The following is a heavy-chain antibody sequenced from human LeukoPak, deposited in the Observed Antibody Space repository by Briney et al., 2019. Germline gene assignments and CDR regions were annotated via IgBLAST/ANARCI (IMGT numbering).Heavy chain of an antibody. Sequence: ASVKVSCQTCGYTFTDYYIHWLRQAPGQERDWMGWMNPNSGDTKYAQTFQGRVTLTRDTSISTAYLELSSLTSDDTAVYFCARQGSNSSGWYPVDDWGQGTLVTVSS. CDR2: MNPNSGDT. D-gene: IGHD6-19*01. CDR1: GYTFTDYY. CDR3: ARQGSNSSGWYPVDD. V-gene: IGHV1-2*02. J-gene: IGHJ4*02.